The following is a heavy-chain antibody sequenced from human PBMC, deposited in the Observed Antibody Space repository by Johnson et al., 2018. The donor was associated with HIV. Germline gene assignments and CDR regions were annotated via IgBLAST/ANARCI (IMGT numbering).Heavy chain of an antibody. CDR1: GFTFSSYW. Sequence: VQLVESGGGVVQPGRSLRLSCAASGFTFSSYWMSWVRQAPGKGLEWVANIKQDGSEKYYVDSVKGRFTISRDNSKNTLYLQMNSLRAEDTAVYYCAKNGARGDAFDIWGQGTMVTVSS. V-gene: IGHV3-7*01. J-gene: IGHJ3*02. CDR3: AKNGARGDAFDI. CDR2: IKQDGSEK. D-gene: IGHD2-8*01.